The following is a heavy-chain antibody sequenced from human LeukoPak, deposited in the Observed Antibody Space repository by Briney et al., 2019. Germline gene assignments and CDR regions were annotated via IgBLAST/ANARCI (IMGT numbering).Heavy chain of an antibody. J-gene: IGHJ3*02. CDR1: GFTFCRYS. V-gene: IGHV3-21*01. D-gene: IGHD2-2*01. Sequence: GGSLRLSCAASGFTFCRYSMNWVRQAPGGGLEWVSSISSSSSYIYYADSLKGRFTISRDNAKNSVYLQMNSLTDEDTAVYYCARDYHNAFDIWGQGTMVTVSS. CDR3: ARDYHNAFDI. CDR2: ISSSSSYI.